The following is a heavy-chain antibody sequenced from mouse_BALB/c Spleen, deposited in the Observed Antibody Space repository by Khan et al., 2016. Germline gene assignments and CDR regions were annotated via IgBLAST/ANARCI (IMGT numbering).Heavy chain of an antibody. V-gene: IGHV3-1*02. D-gene: IGHD3-1*01. CDR1: GYSITSHYS. J-gene: IGHJ2*01. Sequence: EVKLEESGPDLVKPSQSVSLTCTVTGYSITSHYSWHWIRHFPGNKVEWMGYIHYSGSTDYNPSFKSRNSITRDTAKNQFFLHLNSVTTEDTATYYCAGSSSGYWYYFDYWGQGTTLTVSS. CDR2: IHYSGST. CDR3: AGSSSGYWYYFDY.